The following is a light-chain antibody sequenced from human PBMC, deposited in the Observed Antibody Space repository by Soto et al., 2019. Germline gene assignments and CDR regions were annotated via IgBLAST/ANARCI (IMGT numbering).Light chain of an antibody. CDR3: QQYSSYPLT. Sequence: DIPMTQSPSTLSASVGDRVTITCRASQSISYWLAWYQQRPGKAPNLLIYKASSLESGVPSRFSGSGSGTQFTLTISSLQPDDFATYYCQQYSSYPLTFGGGTKVEIK. J-gene: IGKJ4*01. V-gene: IGKV1-5*03. CDR1: QSISYW. CDR2: KAS.